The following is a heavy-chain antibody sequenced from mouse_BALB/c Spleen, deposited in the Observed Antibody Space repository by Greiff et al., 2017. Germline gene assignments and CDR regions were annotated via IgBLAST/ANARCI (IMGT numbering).Heavy chain of an antibody. CDR1: GFTFSSYT. V-gene: IGHV5-9*03. Sequence: EVQGVESGGGLVKPGGSLKLSCAASGFTFSSYTMSWVRQTPEKRLEWVATISSGGGNTYYPDSVKGRFTISRDNAKNNLYLQMSSLRSEDTALYYCAKARARGYYYAMDYWGQGTSVTVSS. D-gene: IGHD3-1*01. J-gene: IGHJ4*01. CDR3: AKARARGYYYAMDY. CDR2: ISSGGGNT.